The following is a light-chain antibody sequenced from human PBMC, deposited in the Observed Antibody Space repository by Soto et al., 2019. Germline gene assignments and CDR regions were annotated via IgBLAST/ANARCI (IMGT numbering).Light chain of an antibody. CDR2: EVN. V-gene: IGLV2-8*01. J-gene: IGLJ1*01. Sequence: QSALTQPPSASGSPGQSVTISCTGTSNDVGAYNYVSWYQQHPGKAPKVMIYEVNKRPSGVPDRFSGSKSGNTASLTVSGLQAEDEADYYCSSFAASNSFVFGTGTKVTVL. CDR3: SSFAASNSFV. CDR1: SNDVGAYNY.